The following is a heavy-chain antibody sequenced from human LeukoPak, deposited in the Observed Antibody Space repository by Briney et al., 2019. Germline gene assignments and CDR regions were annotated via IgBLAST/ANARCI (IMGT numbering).Heavy chain of an antibody. J-gene: IGHJ4*02. CDR2: LSGSGGST. Sequence: GGSLRLSCVASGFNLRSYAMSWVRQAPGKGLHWVSGLSGSGGSTYYADSVKGRFTISRDNSKNTLHLQMNSLRAEDTAVYYCAKGYSSAWYFFDYWGQGTLVTVSS. V-gene: IGHV3-23*01. CDR3: AKGYSSAWYFFDY. D-gene: IGHD6-19*01. CDR1: GFNLRSYA.